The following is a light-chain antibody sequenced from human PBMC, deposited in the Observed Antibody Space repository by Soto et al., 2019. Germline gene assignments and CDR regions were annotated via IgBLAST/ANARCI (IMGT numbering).Light chain of an antibody. CDR1: QSISSW. Sequence: DIQMTQSPSTLSASVGDRVTITCRASQSISSWLAWYQQKPGKAPKLLIYDASSLESGVPSRFSGSGSGTEFTLTISSLQPDDFATYDCQQYNSYSYTFGQGTKLDIK. V-gene: IGKV1-5*01. J-gene: IGKJ2*01. CDR2: DAS. CDR3: QQYNSYSYT.